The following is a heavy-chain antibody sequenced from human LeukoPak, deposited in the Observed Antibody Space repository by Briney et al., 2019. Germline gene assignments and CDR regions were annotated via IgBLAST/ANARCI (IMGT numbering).Heavy chain of an antibody. V-gene: IGHV4-39*01. CDR3: ARRHYGSGSYYIPRNPFDY. Sequence: SETLSLTCTVSXXXXSSSXYYWGWXRXXXXXXXXXXXXXXXXGSTYYNPSLKSRVTISVDTSKNQFSLKLSSVTAADTAVYYCARRHYGSGSYYIPRNPFDYWGQGTLVTVSS. J-gene: IGHJ4*02. D-gene: IGHD3-10*01. CDR2: XXXXGST. CDR1: XXXXSSSXYY.